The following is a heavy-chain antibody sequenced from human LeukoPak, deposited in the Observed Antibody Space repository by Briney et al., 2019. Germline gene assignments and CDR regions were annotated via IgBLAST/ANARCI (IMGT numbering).Heavy chain of an antibody. CDR2: IYYSGST. V-gene: IGHV4-59*08. Sequence: SETLSLTCTVSGGSISSYYWSWIRQPPGKGLEWIGYIYYSGSTNYNPSLKSRVTTSVDTSKNQFSLKLSSVTAADTAVYYCARPRLDSSVYYYFYYWGQGTLVTVSS. CDR1: GGSISSYY. CDR3: ARPRLDSSVYYYFYY. J-gene: IGHJ4*02. D-gene: IGHD3-22*01.